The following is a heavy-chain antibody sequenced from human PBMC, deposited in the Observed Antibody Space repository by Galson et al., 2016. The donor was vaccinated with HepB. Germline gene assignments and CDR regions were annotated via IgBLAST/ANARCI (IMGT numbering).Heavy chain of an antibody. D-gene: IGHD2-2*01. CDR3: VQGSTAPAV. Sequence: SLRLSCAASGFTFRNYGMTWVHQAPGKGLEVVSSISRSGDSTDYADSVKGRSTISRDNSKNTLSLQMNSLTADDTAIYYCVQGSTAPAVWGKGTTVTVSS. CDR1: GFTFRNYG. V-gene: IGHV3-23*01. J-gene: IGHJ6*04. CDR2: ISRSGDST.